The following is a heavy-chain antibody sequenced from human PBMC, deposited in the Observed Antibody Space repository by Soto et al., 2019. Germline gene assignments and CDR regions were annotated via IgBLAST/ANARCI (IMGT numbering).Heavy chain of an antibody. V-gene: IGHV4-31*03. CDR2: IYYSGST. CDR3: ARDNGGYCSGGSGYSLVY. CDR1: GGSISSGGYY. Sequence: QVQLQESGPGLVKPSQTLSLTCTVSGGSISSGGYYWSWIRQHPGKGLEWIGYIYYSGSTYYNPSLMSRVTISIYTSNNQFSLELSSVTGADTAVYYCARDNGGYCSGGSGYSLVYWGQGTLVTVSS. D-gene: IGHD2-15*01. J-gene: IGHJ4*02.